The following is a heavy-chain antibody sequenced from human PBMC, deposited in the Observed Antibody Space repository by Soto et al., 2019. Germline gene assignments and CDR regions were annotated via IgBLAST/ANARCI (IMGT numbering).Heavy chain of an antibody. CDR2: INAGNGST. J-gene: IGHJ4*02. D-gene: IGHD3-10*01. V-gene: IGHV1-3*01. CDR1: GYTFTSYA. CDR3: PRLEGYYYGSGSYPPHFAY. Sequence: ASVKVSCKASGYTFTSYAMHWVRQAPGQRLEWMGWINAGNGSTKYSQKFQGRVTITRDTSASTAYMELSSLRSEDTAVYYCPRLEGYYYGSGSYPPHFAYWGQGTLVTVSS.